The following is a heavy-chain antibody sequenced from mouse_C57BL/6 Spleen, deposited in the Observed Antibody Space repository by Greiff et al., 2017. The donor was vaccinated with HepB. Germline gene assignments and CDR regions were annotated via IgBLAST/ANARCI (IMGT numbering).Heavy chain of an antibody. CDR1: GYTFTSYW. CDR2: VDPYDSYT. J-gene: IGHJ2*01. Sequence: QVQLQQPGAELVMPGASVKLSCKASGYTFTSYWMHWVKQRSGQGLEWIGEVDPYDSYTNYNQKFKGKSTLTVDKSSSAAYMQLSSLTSEDSAVYYCARGNYFDYWGQGTALTVSS. V-gene: IGHV1-69*01. CDR3: ARGNYFDY.